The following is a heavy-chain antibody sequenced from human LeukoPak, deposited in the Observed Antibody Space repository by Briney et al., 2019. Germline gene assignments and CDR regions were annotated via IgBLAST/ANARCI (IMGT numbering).Heavy chain of an antibody. D-gene: IGHD5-24*01. CDR3: EHTSGDGYNHNWFDP. CDR2: LYWDDDK. CDR1: GFSLSTRGVG. J-gene: IGHJ5*02. V-gene: IGHV2-5*02. Sequence: SAPTLANPTQTLTLTCTFSGFSLSTRGVGVGWIRQPPAKTLESLALLYWDDDKRYSPSLKSRLTIAKDTSKNQVVLTMTNMDPVDTDTYYCEHTSGDGYNHNWFDPWGQGTLVTVSS.